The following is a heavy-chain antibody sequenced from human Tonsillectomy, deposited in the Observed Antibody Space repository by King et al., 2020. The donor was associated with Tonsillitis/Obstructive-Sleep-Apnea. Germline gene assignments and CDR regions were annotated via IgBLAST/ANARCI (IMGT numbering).Heavy chain of an antibody. D-gene: IGHD2-2*01. CDR1: GGTFSSYA. V-gene: IGHV1-69*10. Sequence: QLVQSGAEVKKPGSSVKVSCKASGGTFSSYAISWVRQAPGQGLEWMGGIIPILDIANYAQKFQGRVTITADKSTSTAYMELSSLRSEDTALYYCAREEGIVVVPAAMGYYGMDVWGRGTTVTVSS. CDR2: IIPILDIA. CDR3: AREEGIVVVPAAMGYYGMDV. J-gene: IGHJ6*02.